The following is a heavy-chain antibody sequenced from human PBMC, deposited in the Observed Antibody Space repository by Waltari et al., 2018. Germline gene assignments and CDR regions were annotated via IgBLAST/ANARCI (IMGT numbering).Heavy chain of an antibody. CDR2: IYPGDSDT. CDR3: ARHRGYSYGSPLGF. CDR1: GYSFTSYL. Sequence: EVQLVQSGAEVKTPGAPLKISCKGSGYSFTSYLIGCAPQMPGKGLEWMGIIYPGDSDTRYSPSFQGQVTISADKSISTAYLQWSSLKASDTAMYYCARHRGYSYGSPLGFWGKGTLVTVSS. V-gene: IGHV5-51*01. J-gene: IGHJ4*02. D-gene: IGHD5-18*01.